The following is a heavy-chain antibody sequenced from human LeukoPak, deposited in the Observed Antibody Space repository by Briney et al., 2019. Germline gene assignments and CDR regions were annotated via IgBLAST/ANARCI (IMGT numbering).Heavy chain of an antibody. D-gene: IGHD4-11*01. Sequence: SETLSLTCTVSGGSISSYYWSWIRQPAGKGLEWIGRVHTSGSPNYNPSLKSRVTMSVDSSKNQFSLKLSSVTAADTAVYYCARYRTTSNYMDAWGKGTTVTVSS. CDR1: GGSISSYY. V-gene: IGHV4-4*07. J-gene: IGHJ6*03. CDR2: VHTSGSP. CDR3: ARYRTTSNYMDA.